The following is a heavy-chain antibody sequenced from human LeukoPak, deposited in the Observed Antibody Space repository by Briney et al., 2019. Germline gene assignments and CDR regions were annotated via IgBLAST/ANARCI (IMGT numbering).Heavy chain of an antibody. CDR3: ARVVGGYCSSTSCYGGDFDY. D-gene: IGHD2-2*01. CDR1: GVSISSGGYS. CDR2: IYHSGST. J-gene: IGHJ4*02. V-gene: IGHV4-30-2*01. Sequence: PSETLSLTCAVSGVSISSGGYSWSWIRQPPGKGLEWIGYIYHSGSTYYNPSLKSRVTISVDRSKNQFSLKLSSVTAADTAVYYCARVVGGYCSSTSCYGGDFDYWGQGTLVTVSS.